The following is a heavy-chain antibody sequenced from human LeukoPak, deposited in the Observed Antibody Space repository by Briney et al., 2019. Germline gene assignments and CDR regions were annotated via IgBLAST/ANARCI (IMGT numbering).Heavy chain of an antibody. V-gene: IGHV1-46*01. CDR2: INPSGGST. D-gene: IGHD3-10*01. J-gene: IGHJ4*02. Sequence: XWXRQAPGXGLEWMGIINPSGGSTSYAQKFQGRVTITRDTSTSTVYMELSSLRSEDTAVYYCARSGSGSYSYYFDYWGQGTLVTVSS. CDR3: ARSGSGSYSYYFDY.